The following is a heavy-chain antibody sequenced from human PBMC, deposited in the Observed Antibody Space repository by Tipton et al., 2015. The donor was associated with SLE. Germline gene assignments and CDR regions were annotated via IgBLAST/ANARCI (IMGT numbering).Heavy chain of an antibody. CDR2: ISGSGGST. V-gene: IGHV3-23*01. D-gene: IGHD4-17*01. Sequence: SLRLSCAASGFTFSSYAMSWVRQAPGKGLEWVSAISGSGGSTYYADSVKGRFTISRDNSKNTLYLQLNSLRAEATAVYYCAKGGLTVTVNFDYWGQGTLVTVSS. CDR1: GFTFSSYA. J-gene: IGHJ4*02. CDR3: AKGGLTVTVNFDY.